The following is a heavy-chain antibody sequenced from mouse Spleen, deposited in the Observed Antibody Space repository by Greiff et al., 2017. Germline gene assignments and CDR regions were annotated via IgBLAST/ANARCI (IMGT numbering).Heavy chain of an antibody. CDR1: GFTFSSYA. CDR3: ARVTTVVAHFDY. V-gene: IGHV5-6-5*01. D-gene: IGHD1-1*01. Sequence: EVQLVESGGGLVKPGGSRKLSCAASGFTFSSYAMSWVRQTPEKRLEWVASISSGGSTYYPDSVKGRFTISRDNARNILYLQMSSLRSEDTAMYYCARVTTVVAHFDYWGQGTTLTVSS. CDR2: ISSGGST. J-gene: IGHJ2*01.